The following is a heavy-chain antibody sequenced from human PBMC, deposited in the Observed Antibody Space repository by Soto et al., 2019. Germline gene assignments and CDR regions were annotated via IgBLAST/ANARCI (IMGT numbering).Heavy chain of an antibody. CDR2: IWYDGSNK. Sequence: GGSLRLSCAASGFTFSSYGMHWVRQAPGKGLEWVAVIWYDGSNKYYADSVKGRFTISRDNSKNTLYLQMNSLRAEDTAVYYCARDQQVSGSSYYYYGMDVWGQGTTVTVSS. V-gene: IGHV3-33*01. CDR3: ARDQQVSGSSYYYYGMDV. D-gene: IGHD3-10*01. CDR1: GFTFSSYG. J-gene: IGHJ6*02.